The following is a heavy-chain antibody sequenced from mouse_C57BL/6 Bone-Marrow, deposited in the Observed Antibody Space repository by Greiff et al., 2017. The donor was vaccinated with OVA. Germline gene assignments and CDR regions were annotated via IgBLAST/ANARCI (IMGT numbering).Heavy chain of an antibody. V-gene: IGHV5-6*01. CDR3: ARRERLRRGFAY. CDR2: ISSGGSYT. Sequence: EVQLVESVGDLVKPGGSLKLSCAASGFTFSSYGMSWVRQTPDKRLEWVATISSGGSYTYYPDSVKGRFTISRDNAKNTLYLQMSSLKSEDTAMYYCARRERLRRGFAYWGQGTLVTVSA. J-gene: IGHJ3*01. CDR1: GFTFSSYG. D-gene: IGHD2-4*01.